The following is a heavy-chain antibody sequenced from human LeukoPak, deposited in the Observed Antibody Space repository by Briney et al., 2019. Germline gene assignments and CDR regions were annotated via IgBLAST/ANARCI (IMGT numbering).Heavy chain of an antibody. CDR1: GFTLSSYN. J-gene: IGHJ4*02. V-gene: IGHV3-48*02. CDR2: ISSGSSTI. Sequence: GGSLRLSCAASGFTLSSYNMNWVRQAPGKGLEWVSYISSGSSTIYNADSVKGRFTISRDNAKNSLFLQMNSLRDEDTAVYYCARGKAXRVGFDYWGQGTLVTVSS. D-gene: IGHD6-6*01. CDR3: ARGKAXRVGFDY.